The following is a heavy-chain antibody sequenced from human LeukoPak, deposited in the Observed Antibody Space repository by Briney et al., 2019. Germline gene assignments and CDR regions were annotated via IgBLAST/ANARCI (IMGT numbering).Heavy chain of an antibody. CDR3: ARGIGGFDP. CDR1: GFTFSNYA. V-gene: IGHV3-23*01. J-gene: IGHJ5*02. CDR2: IVGSGVGT. D-gene: IGHD3-10*01. Sequence: PGGSLRLSCAASGFTFSNYAMSWVRQAPGKGLEWVSAIVGSGVGTYYADSVKGRFTISRDNSKNTLYQEMNSLRGDDTAVYYCARGIGGFDPWGQGTLVTVSS.